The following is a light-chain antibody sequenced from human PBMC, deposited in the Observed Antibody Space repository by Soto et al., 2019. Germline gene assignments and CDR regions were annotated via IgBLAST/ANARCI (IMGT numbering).Light chain of an antibody. CDR3: CSYAGSYKGYV. CDR2: DVS. V-gene: IGLV2-11*01. CDR1: SSDVGGYNY. J-gene: IGLJ1*01. Sequence: QSALTQPRSVSRSPGQSVTISCTGTSSDVGGYNYVSWYQQHPGKAPKLMIYDVSKRPSGVPDRFSGSKSGNTASLTISGLQAEDEADYYCCSYAGSYKGYVFGTGTKLTVL.